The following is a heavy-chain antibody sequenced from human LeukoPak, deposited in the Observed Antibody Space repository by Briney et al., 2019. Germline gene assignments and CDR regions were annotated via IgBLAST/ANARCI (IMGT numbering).Heavy chain of an antibody. Sequence: GGSLRLSCSASGFTFSTYAMHWVRQTPGKGLEWVAVLSYDGNNNFYADSVKGRFTISRDNSKNTLYLQMNSLRAEDTAVYYCAGSGDHFHYWGQGTQVTVSS. CDR3: AGSGDHFHY. D-gene: IGHD6-25*01. V-gene: IGHV3-30-3*01. CDR1: GFTFSTYA. J-gene: IGHJ4*02. CDR2: LSYDGNNN.